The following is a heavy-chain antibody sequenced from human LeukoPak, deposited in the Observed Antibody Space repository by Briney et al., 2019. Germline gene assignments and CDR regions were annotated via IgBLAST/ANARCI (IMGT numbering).Heavy chain of an antibody. D-gene: IGHD1-7*01. CDR1: GGSISGYG. J-gene: IGHJ5*02. Sequence: PSETLSLTCSVSGGSISGYGWTWIRQPPGKGLEWIGHISYTGNTKYNPSLTSRVTISVDTSKNQLSLNLSSVTAADTALYYCARDTGNYGGDWFDPWGQGTLVTVSS. CDR3: ARDTGNYGGDWFDP. V-gene: IGHV4-59*01. CDR2: ISYTGNT.